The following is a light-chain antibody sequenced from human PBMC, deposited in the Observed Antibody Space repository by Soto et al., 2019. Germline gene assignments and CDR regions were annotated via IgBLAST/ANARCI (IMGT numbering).Light chain of an antibody. Sequence: QSALTQPASVSGSPGQSITISCTGTSSDVGGYNYVYWYQQHPGKAPKLMIYDVSNRPSGVSNRFSGSKSGNTASLTISGLQAEDAADHYCSSDVVFGGGTKLTVL. CDR2: DVS. CDR3: SSDVV. V-gene: IGLV2-14*01. J-gene: IGLJ2*01. CDR1: SSDVGGYNY.